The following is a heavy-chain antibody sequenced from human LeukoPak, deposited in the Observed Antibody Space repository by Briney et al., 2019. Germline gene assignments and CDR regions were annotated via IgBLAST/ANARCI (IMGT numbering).Heavy chain of an antibody. J-gene: IGHJ5*02. CDR3: ARVRLLWFGELWAPERNWFDP. D-gene: IGHD3-10*01. Sequence: RASVKVSCKASGYTFTGYYMHWVRQAPGQGLEWMGIINPSGGSTSYAQKFQGRVTMTRDMSTSTVYMELSSLRSEDTAVYYCARVRLLWFGELWAPERNWFDPWGQGTLVTVSS. V-gene: IGHV1-46*01. CDR2: INPSGGST. CDR1: GYTFTGYY.